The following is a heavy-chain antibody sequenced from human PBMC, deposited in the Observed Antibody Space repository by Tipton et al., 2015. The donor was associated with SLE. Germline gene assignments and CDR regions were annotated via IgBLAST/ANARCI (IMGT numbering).Heavy chain of an antibody. Sequence: TLSLTCTVSGGSISNYYWSWIRQSPGKGLEWIGYVSYGGSTNYNPSLQGRVTISVDTSRNQFSLNLYSVTAADTAVYFCARGTHFYGFYDSWGQGTLVTVSP. D-gene: IGHD3-3*02. V-gene: IGHV4-59*12. CDR1: GGSISNYY. CDR3: ARGTHFYGFYDS. CDR2: VSYGGST. J-gene: IGHJ4*02.